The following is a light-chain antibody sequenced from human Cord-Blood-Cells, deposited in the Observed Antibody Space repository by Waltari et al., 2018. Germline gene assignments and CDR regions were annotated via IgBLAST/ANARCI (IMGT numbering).Light chain of an antibody. CDR3: SSYAGSNNLV. V-gene: IGLV2-8*01. J-gene: IGLJ2*01. CDR1: SSSVGGYNY. CDR2: EVS. Sequence: QSALTQPPSASGAPGTSVTFPRTGTSSSVGGYNYLSWYQHHPGKAPKLMIYEVSKRPSGVPDRFSGSKSGNTASLTVSGLQAEDEADYYCSSYAGSNNLVFGGGTKLTVL.